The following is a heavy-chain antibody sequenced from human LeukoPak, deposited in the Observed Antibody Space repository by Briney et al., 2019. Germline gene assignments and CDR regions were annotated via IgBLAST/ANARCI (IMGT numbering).Heavy chain of an antibody. D-gene: IGHD6-19*01. CDR1: GGSFSGYY. CDR3: ARGPTSDGYSSGWYLNY. Sequence: PSETLSLTCAVYGGSFSGYYWSWIRQPPGKGLEWIGEINHSGSTNYNPSLKSRVTISVDTSKSQFSLKLRSVTAAGTAVYYCARGPTSDGYSSGWYLNYWGQGTLVTVSS. V-gene: IGHV4-34*01. J-gene: IGHJ4*02. CDR2: INHSGST.